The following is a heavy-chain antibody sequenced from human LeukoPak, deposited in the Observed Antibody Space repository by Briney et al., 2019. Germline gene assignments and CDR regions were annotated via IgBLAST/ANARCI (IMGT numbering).Heavy chain of an antibody. CDR2: FNPRGGST. V-gene: IGHV1-46*01. CDR1: GYTFTSYY. Sequence: GASVKVSCKASGYTFTSYYMHWVRQAPGQGLEWMGIFNPRGGSTSYAQKFQGRVTMTRDTSTSTVYMGLSSLRSEDTAVYYCAREDRPYYYDSSGYSAFDIWGQGTMVIVSS. CDR3: AREDRPYYYDSSGYSAFDI. J-gene: IGHJ3*02. D-gene: IGHD3-22*01.